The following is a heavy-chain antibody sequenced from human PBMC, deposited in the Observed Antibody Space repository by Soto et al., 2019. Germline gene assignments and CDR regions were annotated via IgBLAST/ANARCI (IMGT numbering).Heavy chain of an antibody. CDR2: IYYSGST. V-gene: IGHV4-31*03. Sequence: QVQLQESGPGLVKPSQTLSLTCTVSGGSIRSGGYYWSWIRQHPGKGLEWIGYIYYSGSTYYNPSLKSRVSISVDTSKNPFSLKLSSGTAADTAVYYCARVCGGDCRHGMDVWGQGTTVTVSS. J-gene: IGHJ6*01. D-gene: IGHD2-21*01. CDR3: ARVCGGDCRHGMDV. CDR1: GGSIRSGGYY.